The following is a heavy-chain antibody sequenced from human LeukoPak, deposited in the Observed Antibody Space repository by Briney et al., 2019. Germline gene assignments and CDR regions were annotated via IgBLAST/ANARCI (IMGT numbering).Heavy chain of an antibody. J-gene: IGHJ4*02. Sequence: PSETLSLTCTVSGGSISTSNYYWGWIRQPPGKGLEWIGNIFYSGSTYYSPSLRSRVTISVDTSKNQFSLKLSSVTAADTAVYYCARRIAVAKRGEFGYWGQGTLVTVSS. CDR2: IFYSGST. D-gene: IGHD6-19*01. CDR3: ARRIAVAKRGEFGY. CDR1: GGSISTSNYY. V-gene: IGHV4-39*07.